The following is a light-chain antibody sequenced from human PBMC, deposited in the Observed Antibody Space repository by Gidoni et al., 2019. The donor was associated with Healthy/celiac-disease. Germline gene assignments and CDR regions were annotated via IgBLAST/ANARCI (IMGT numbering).Light chain of an antibody. Sequence: EIVMTQSPATLSVSPGERATLSCRASQLVSSNLAWYQQKPGQAPRLLIYGASTSATGIPARFSGSGSGTEFTLTISSLQSEDFAVYYCQQYNNWPPWTFGQXTKVEIK. J-gene: IGKJ1*01. CDR1: QLVSSN. V-gene: IGKV3-15*01. CDR2: GAS. CDR3: QQYNNWPPWT.